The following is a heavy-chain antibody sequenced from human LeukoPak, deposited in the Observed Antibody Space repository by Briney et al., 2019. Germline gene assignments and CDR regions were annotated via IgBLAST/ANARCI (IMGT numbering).Heavy chain of an antibody. Sequence: GGSLRLSCAASGFTFSSYAMSWVRQAPGKGLEWVSAISGNGGGSYYADSVKGRFTISRDNSKNTLYLQMNSLRAEDTAVYYCAKGTKAIVVDNYFDYWGQGTLVTVSS. V-gene: IGHV3-23*01. D-gene: IGHD3-22*01. CDR3: AKGTKAIVVDNYFDY. CDR1: GFTFSSYA. J-gene: IGHJ4*02. CDR2: ISGNGGGS.